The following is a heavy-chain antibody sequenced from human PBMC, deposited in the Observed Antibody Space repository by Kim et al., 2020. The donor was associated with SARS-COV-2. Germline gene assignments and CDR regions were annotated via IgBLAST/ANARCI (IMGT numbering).Heavy chain of an antibody. J-gene: IGHJ6*02. CDR3: ARGAEISSSWYGGLYYYGMDV. CDR1: GGSISSGGYY. V-gene: IGHV4-31*03. Sequence: SETRSLTCTVSGGSISSGGYYWSWIRQHPGKGLEWIGNIYYIGSTYYNPSLKSRVTISVDTSKNQFSLKLSSVTAADTAVYYCARGAEISSSWYGGLYYYGMDVWGQGTTVTVSS. D-gene: IGHD6-13*01. CDR2: IYYIGST.